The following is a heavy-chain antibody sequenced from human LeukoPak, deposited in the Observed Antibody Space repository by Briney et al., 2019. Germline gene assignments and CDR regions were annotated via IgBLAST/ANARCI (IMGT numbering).Heavy chain of an antibody. CDR1: GYSFTSYW. D-gene: IGHD3-3*01. V-gene: IGHV5-51*01. CDR2: IYPGDFDT. J-gene: IGHJ2*01. Sequence: GESLKISCKGSGYSFTSYWIGWARQMPGKGLEWMGIIYPGDFDTRYSPSFQGQVTISADKSISTAYLQWSSLKASDTAMYYCARTLSSGYGFWSGPYWYFDLWGRGTLVTVSS. CDR3: ARTLSSGYGFWSGPYWYFDL.